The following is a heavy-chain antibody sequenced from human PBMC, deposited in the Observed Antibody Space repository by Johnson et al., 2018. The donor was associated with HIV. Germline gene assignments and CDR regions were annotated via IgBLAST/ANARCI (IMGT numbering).Heavy chain of an antibody. CDR1: GFTFSSYA. CDR2: ISYDGSYN. V-gene: IGHV3-30*04. CDR3: ARPSVMTTLTTTPWAFNI. J-gene: IGHJ3*02. Sequence: QVQLVESGGGVVQPGRSLRLSCAASGFTFSSYAMHWVRQAPGKGLEWVAIISYDGSYNFYADSVTGRFTISRDNSKNTLYLQMNSLRAEDTAVYYCARPSVMTTLTTTPWAFNIWGQGTMVTVSS. D-gene: IGHD4-17*01.